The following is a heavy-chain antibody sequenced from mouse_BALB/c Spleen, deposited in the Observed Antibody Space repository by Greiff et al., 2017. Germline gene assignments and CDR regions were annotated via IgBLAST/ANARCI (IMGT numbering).Heavy chain of an antibody. J-gene: IGHJ4*01. CDR1: GFSLTSYG. CDR3: AKGHYYAMDY. V-gene: IGHV2-2*02. Sequence: QVHVKQSGPGLVQPSQSLSITCTVSGFSLTSYGVHWVRQSPGKGLEWLGVIWSGGSTDYNAAFISRLSISKDNSKSQVFFKMNSLQANDTAIYYCAKGHYYAMDYWGQGTSVTVSS. CDR2: IWSGGST.